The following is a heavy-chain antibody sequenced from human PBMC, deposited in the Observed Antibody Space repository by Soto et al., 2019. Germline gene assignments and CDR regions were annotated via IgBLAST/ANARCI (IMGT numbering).Heavy chain of an antibody. V-gene: IGHV1-69*06. J-gene: IGHJ6*02. CDR3: ARAPRYSGPAGDSDYYAMDV. Sequence: ASVKVSCKLSGGTFSNYAINWVRQAPGQGLEWVGRIVPLSGTSDYAQKFQGRVTITADRSTGTADRELSSLRSEDTAVYFCARAPRYSGPAGDSDYYAMDVWGQGTTVTDSS. CDR2: IVPLSGTS. CDR1: GGTFSNYA. D-gene: IGHD5-12*01.